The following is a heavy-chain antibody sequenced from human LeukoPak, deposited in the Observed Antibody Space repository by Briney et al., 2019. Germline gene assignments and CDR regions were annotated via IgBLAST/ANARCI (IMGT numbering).Heavy chain of an antibody. CDR1: GGSVSSGSYY. V-gene: IGHV4-61*01. CDR2: IYYSGST. CDR3: ACGYSYGYWYFDL. Sequence: SETLSLTCTVSGGSVSSGSYYWSWIRQPPGKGLEWIGYIYYSGSTNYNPSLKSRVTISVDTSKNQFSLKLSSVTAAATAVYYCACGYSYGYWYFDLWGRGTLVTVSS. J-gene: IGHJ2*01. D-gene: IGHD5-18*01.